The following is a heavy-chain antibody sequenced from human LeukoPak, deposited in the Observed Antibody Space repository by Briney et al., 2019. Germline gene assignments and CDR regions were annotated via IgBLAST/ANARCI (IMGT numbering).Heavy chain of an antibody. CDR3: ARSGYCSGGSCYLDAFDI. CDR1: GFTLSSNY. D-gene: IGHD2-15*01. J-gene: IGHJ3*02. V-gene: IGHV3-53*01. CDR2: IYSGGST. Sequence: GGSLRLSCAASGFTLSSNYMSWVRQAPGKGLEWVSVIYSGGSTYYADSVKGRFTISRDNSKNTLYLQMNSLRAEDTAVYYCARSGYCSGGSCYLDAFDIWGQGTMVTVSS.